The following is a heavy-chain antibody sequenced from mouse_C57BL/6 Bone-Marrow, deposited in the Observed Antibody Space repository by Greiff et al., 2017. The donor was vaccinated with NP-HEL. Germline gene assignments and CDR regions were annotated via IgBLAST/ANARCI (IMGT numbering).Heavy chain of an antibody. CDR2: IWSGGST. Sequence: VQLQQSGPGLVQPSQSLSITCTVSGFSLTSYGVHWVRQSPGKGLEWLGVIWSGGSTDYNAAFISRLSISKDNSKSQVFFKMNSLQADNTAIYYCARNVGSGLYWYFNVWGTGTTVTVSS. V-gene: IGHV2-2*01. J-gene: IGHJ1*03. CDR3: ARNVGSGLYWYFNV. D-gene: IGHD1-1*01. CDR1: GFSLTSYG.